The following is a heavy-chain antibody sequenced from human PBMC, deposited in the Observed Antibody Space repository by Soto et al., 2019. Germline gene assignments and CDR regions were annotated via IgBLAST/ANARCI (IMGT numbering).Heavy chain of an antibody. Sequence: QVQLQQWGAGLLKPSETLSLTCAVYGGSFSSYYWSWIRQPPGKGLEWIGEINHSGSTNYNPSLKSRVTISVDTSMNQISLRLSSVTAADTAVYYCARGQIRSVYWGQGTLVTVSS. D-gene: IGHD2-15*01. V-gene: IGHV4-34*01. CDR2: INHSGST. CDR3: ARGQIRSVY. CDR1: GGSFSSYY. J-gene: IGHJ4*02.